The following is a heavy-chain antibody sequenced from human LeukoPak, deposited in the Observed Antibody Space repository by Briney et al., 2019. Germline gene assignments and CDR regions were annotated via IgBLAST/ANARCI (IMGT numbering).Heavy chain of an antibody. CDR2: IYPGDSDT. CDR1: GYSFTSYW. V-gene: IGHV5-51*01. D-gene: IGHD2-15*01. Sequence: GESLKISCKGSGYSFTSYWIGWVRQMPGKGLEWMGIIYPGDSDTRYSPSFQGQVTIPADKSISTAYLQWSSLKASDTAMYYCARHNPSYKYCSGGSCLMDVWGKGTTVTVSS. J-gene: IGHJ6*03. CDR3: ARHNPSYKYCSGGSCLMDV.